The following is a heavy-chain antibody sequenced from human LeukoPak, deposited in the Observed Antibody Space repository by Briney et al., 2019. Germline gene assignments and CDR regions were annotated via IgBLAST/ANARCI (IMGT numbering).Heavy chain of an antibody. J-gene: IGHJ5*02. V-gene: IGHV3-30*02. CDR2: IRYVGGET. CDR3: ATDLIRNIWFGES. Sequence: GGSLRLSCAGSGFTFTNFGMHWVRQAPGKGLEWVAFIRYVGGETYYADSVKGRFTISRDNSENTLYLQMDSLRPEDTAVYYCATDLIRNIWFGESWGQGTLVTVSS. D-gene: IGHD3-10*01. CDR1: GFTFTNFG.